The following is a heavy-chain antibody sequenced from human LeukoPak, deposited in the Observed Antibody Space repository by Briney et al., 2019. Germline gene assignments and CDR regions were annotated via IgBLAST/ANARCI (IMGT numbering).Heavy chain of an antibody. J-gene: IGHJ4*02. D-gene: IGHD2-2*01. V-gene: IGHV3-30*18. Sequence: PGGSLRLSCAASGFTFNGYAMHWVRQAPGKGLEWVTFISYDGTDEYYADSVRGRFTISRDNPKNTLHLQMSGLRAEDTAVYFCAKSCGTSCYRFDDWGQGTLVTVSS. CDR3: AKSCGTSCYRFDD. CDR2: ISYDGTDE. CDR1: GFTFNGYA.